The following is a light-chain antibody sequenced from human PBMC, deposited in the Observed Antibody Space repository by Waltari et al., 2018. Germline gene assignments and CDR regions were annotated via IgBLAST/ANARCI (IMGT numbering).Light chain of an antibody. CDR3: SSYTSSSTWV. CDR1: SSDVGGYTY. Sequence: QSALTQPASVSGSPGQSITISCTGTSSDVGGYTYVSWYQQHPGKAPKLMIYDVSKRPSGVSNRCSGSKSGNTASLTISGLQAEDEADYYCSSYTSSSTWVFGGGTKLTVL. CDR2: DVS. J-gene: IGLJ3*02. V-gene: IGLV2-14*01.